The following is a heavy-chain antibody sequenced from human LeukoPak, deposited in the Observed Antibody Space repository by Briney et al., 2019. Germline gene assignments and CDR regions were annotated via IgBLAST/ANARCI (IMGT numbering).Heavy chain of an antibody. CDR2: INPNSGGT. J-gene: IGHJ3*02. CDR3: ARDPSSGWYLRVGTFDI. V-gene: IGHV1-2*02. CDR1: GYTFTVYY. D-gene: IGHD6-19*01. Sequence: ASVKVSCKASGYTFTVYYMHWVRQAPGQGLEWMGWINPNSGGTNYAQKFQGRVTMTRDTSISTAYMELSRLRSDDTAVYYCARDPSSGWYLRVGTFDIWGQGTMVTVSS.